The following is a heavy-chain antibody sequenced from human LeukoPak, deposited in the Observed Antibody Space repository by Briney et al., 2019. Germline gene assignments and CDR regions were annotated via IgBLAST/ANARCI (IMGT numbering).Heavy chain of an antibody. J-gene: IGHJ4*02. D-gene: IGHD6-13*01. CDR2: ISGSGGST. CDR1: GFTFSSYG. Sequence: GRSLRLSCAASGFTFSSYGMHWVRQAPGKGLEWVSAISGSGGSTYYADSVKGRFTISRDNSKNTLYLQMNSLRAEDTAVYYCAKDPPYSSSWYLDYWGQGTLVTVSS. V-gene: IGHV3-23*01. CDR3: AKDPPYSSSWYLDY.